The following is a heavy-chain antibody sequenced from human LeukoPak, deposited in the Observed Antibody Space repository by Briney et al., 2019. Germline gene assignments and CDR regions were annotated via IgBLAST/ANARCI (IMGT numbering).Heavy chain of an antibody. Sequence: GGSLRLSCAASGFTFSSYAMSWVRQAPGKGLEWVSAISGSGGSTYYADSVKGRFTISRDNSKNTLYLQMNSLRAEDTAVYYCAKDGPMVRGVIPSYFDYWGQGTLVTASS. V-gene: IGHV3-23*01. CDR3: AKDGPMVRGVIPSYFDY. J-gene: IGHJ4*02. CDR2: ISGSGGST. D-gene: IGHD3-10*01. CDR1: GFTFSSYA.